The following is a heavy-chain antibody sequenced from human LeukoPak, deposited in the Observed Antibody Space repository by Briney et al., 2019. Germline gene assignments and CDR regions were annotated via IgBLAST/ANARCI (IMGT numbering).Heavy chain of an antibody. CDR1: GDSISSNIYY. CDR2: FHYSGST. D-gene: IGHD6-13*01. Sequence: PSETLSLTCTVSGDSISSNIYYWAWIRQPPGKGLEWIGSFHYSGSTYYNPSLKSRVTISLDTSKNQLSLRLSSVTAADTAVYYCARGYSSSWYFNWFDPWGQGTLVTVSS. CDR3: ARGYSSSWYFNWFDP. J-gene: IGHJ5*02. V-gene: IGHV4-39*07.